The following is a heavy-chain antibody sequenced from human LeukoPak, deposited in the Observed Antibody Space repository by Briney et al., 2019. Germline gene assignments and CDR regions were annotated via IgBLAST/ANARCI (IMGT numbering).Heavy chain of an antibody. Sequence: PGGSLRLSCAASGFTFSSYGMHWVRQAPGKGLEWVANIKQDGSEKYYVDSVKGRFTISRDNAKNSLYLQMNSLRAEDTAVYYCARGTGYYGSGEFDYWGQGTLVTVSS. CDR1: GFTFSSYG. J-gene: IGHJ4*02. CDR2: IKQDGSEK. V-gene: IGHV3-7*01. D-gene: IGHD3-10*01. CDR3: ARGTGYYGSGEFDY.